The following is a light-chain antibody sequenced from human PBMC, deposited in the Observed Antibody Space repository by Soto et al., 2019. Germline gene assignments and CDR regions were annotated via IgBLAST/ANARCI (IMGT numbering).Light chain of an antibody. CDR3: QQYNNYPWT. Sequence: DIQMTQSRSTLSASVGDRVTITCRASQSVNSWLAWYQQKPGKAPKLLIYKASNLQSWVPSTFSGSGSGTEFTLTISSLQPDDFATYYCQQYNNYPWTFGQGTKVDIK. CDR2: KAS. CDR1: QSVNSW. V-gene: IGKV1-5*03. J-gene: IGKJ1*01.